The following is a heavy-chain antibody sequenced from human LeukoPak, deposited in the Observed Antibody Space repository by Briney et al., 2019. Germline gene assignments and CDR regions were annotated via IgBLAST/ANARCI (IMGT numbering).Heavy chain of an antibody. CDR2: IYYSGST. V-gene: IGHV4-59*01. J-gene: IGHJ4*02. Sequence: SETLSLTCTVSGGYISSYYWSWIRQPPGKGLEWIGYIYYSGSTNYNPSLKSRVTISVDTSKNQFSLKLSSVTAADTAVYYCARDPGYSSSLWGQGTLVTVSS. D-gene: IGHD6-13*01. CDR3: ARDPGYSSSL. CDR1: GGYISSYY.